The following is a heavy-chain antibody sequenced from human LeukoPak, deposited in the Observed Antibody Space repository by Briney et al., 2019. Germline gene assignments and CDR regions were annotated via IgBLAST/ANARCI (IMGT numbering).Heavy chain of an antibody. J-gene: IGHJ5*02. V-gene: IGHV4-59*11. CDR1: GGSISSHF. CDR2: MYYSGST. Sequence: SETLSLTCSVSGGSISSHFWSWIRQPPGKGLEWIGYMYYSGSTNYNPSLESRVTISVDTSKNQFFLRLNSVTAADTAVYYCARVLYNSGWFDPWGQGTLVTVSS. CDR3: ARVLYNSGWFDP. D-gene: IGHD6-19*01.